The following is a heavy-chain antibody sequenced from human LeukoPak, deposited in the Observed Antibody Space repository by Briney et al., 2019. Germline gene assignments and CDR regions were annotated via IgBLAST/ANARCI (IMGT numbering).Heavy chain of an antibody. CDR2: IYSGGSH. CDR3: ARDRRYCSGDSCDSGVDY. J-gene: IGHJ4*02. D-gene: IGHD2-15*01. CDR1: GLTVSSNY. Sequence: GGSLTLSCAASGLTVSSNYMTWARQAPGKGLEWVSVIYSGGSHYYADSVKGRFSISRDNSKNTVYLQMNGLRAEDTAVYYCARDRRYCSGDSCDSGVDYWGQGTLVTVSS. V-gene: IGHV3-53*01.